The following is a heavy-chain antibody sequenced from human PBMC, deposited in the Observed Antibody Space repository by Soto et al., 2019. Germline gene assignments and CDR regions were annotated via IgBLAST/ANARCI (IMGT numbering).Heavy chain of an antibody. D-gene: IGHD3-22*01. V-gene: IGHV1-69*06. CDR1: GGTFNTYT. J-gene: IGHJ3*01. CDR2: IIPMFTTT. CDR3: ARAAQRYYYDSSDFYDAFDF. Sequence: QVQLVQSGAEVRKPGSSVKVSCTASGGTFNTYTINWVRQAPGQGLEWMGGIIPMFTTTNYAQKFQDRVTITADRSTSTAYMELSRLRSEDTAVYYCARAAQRYYYDSSDFYDAFDFWGQGTLVTVSS.